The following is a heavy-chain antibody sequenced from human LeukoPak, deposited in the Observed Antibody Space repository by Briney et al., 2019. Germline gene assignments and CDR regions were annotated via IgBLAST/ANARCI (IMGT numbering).Heavy chain of an antibody. CDR2: MNPNSGNT. CDR3: ARGSHYDFWSGRSYYYYYMDV. CDR1: GYTFTSYD. V-gene: IGHV1-8*01. D-gene: IGHD3-3*01. Sequence: ASVKVSCKASGYTFTSYDINWVRQATGQGLEWMGWMNPNSGNTGYAQKFQGRVTITRNTSISTAYMELSSLRSEDTAVYYCARGSHYDFWSGRSYYYYYMDVWGKGTTVTVSS. J-gene: IGHJ6*03.